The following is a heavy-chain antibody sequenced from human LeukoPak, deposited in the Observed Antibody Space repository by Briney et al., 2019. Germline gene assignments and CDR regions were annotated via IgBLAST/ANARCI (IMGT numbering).Heavy chain of an antibody. CDR1: GFTFEVYA. V-gene: IGHV3-9*01. J-gene: IGHJ3*02. D-gene: IGHD3-22*01. CDR2: ISCNSGTI. CDR3: AKGGSGYYRGPFDI. Sequence: GGSLSLSCAACGFTFEVYAMLWVPQARGEGVEWVLGISCNSGTIGYADSVKGRFTISRDNAKNTLYPQMNSLGAEDTALYYCAKGGSGYYRGPFDIWGQGTMVTVSS.